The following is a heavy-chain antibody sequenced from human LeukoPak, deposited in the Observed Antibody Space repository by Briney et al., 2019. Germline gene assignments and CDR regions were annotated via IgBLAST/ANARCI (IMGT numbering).Heavy chain of an antibody. Sequence: SETLSLTCTVSGGSISSYYWSWIRQPPGKGLEWIGYIYYSGSTNYNPSLKGRVTISVDTSKNQFSLKLSSVTAADTAVYYCARVYSSSWYSVGFDYWGQGTLVTVSS. CDR2: IYYSGST. V-gene: IGHV4-59*01. D-gene: IGHD6-13*01. J-gene: IGHJ4*02. CDR1: GGSISSYY. CDR3: ARVYSSSWYSVGFDY.